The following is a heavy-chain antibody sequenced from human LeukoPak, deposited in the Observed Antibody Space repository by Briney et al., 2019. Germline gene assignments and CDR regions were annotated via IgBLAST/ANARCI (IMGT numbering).Heavy chain of an antibody. D-gene: IGHD3-22*01. CDR3: ARDPESGWLLRQGFDY. CDR2: ISGSGGST. V-gene: IGHV3-23*01. CDR1: GFTFSSYA. J-gene: IGHJ4*02. Sequence: GGSLRLSCAASGFTFSSYAMSWVRQAPGKGLEWVSAISGSGGSTYYADSVKGRFTISRDNSKNTLYLQMNSLRAEDTAVYYCARDPESGWLLRQGFDYWGQGTLVTVSS.